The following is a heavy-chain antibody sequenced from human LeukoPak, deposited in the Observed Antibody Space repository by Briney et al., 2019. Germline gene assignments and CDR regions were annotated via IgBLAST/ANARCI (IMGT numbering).Heavy chain of an antibody. CDR2: ISYDGSNR. CDR1: GFTFSSYG. D-gene: IGHD3-22*01. Sequence: SGGSLRLSCAASGFTFSSYGMHWVRQAPGKGLEWVAVISYDGSNRYYADSVKGRFTISRDNSKNTLYLQMNSLRAEDTAVYYCAKDQGRDSSGYYYGGDYYYYGMDVWGKGTTVTVSS. V-gene: IGHV3-30*18. CDR3: AKDQGRDSSGYYYGGDYYYYGMDV. J-gene: IGHJ6*04.